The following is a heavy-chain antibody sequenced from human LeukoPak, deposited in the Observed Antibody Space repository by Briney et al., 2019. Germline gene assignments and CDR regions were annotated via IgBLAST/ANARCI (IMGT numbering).Heavy chain of an antibody. CDR1: GFTFSNYW. V-gene: IGHV3-23*01. D-gene: IGHD2-15*01. Sequence: HPGGSLRLSCVASGFTFSNYWMSWVRQAPGKGLEWVSAISGSGGSTYYADSVKGRFTISRDNSKNTLYLQMNSLRAEDTAVYYCAKDEDIVVVVAATPVYFDYWGQGTLVTVSS. CDR2: ISGSGGST. CDR3: AKDEDIVVVVAATPVYFDY. J-gene: IGHJ4*02.